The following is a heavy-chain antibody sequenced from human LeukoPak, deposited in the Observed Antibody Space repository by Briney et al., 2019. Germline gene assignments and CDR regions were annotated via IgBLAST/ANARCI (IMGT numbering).Heavy chain of an antibody. Sequence: GGSLRLSCAASGFTFSSYSMNWVRQAPGKGLEWVSYISAISSSSTYYADSVKGRFTISRDNAKNSLYLQMNSLRAEDTAVYYCARGLRDGYSNYWYFDLWGRGTLVTVSS. J-gene: IGHJ2*01. CDR3: ARGLRDGYSNYWYFDL. D-gene: IGHD5-24*01. CDR1: GFTFSSYS. CDR2: ISAISSSST. V-gene: IGHV3-48*04.